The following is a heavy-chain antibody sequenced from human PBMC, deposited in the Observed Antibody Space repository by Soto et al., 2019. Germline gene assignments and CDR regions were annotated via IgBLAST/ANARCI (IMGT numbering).Heavy chain of an antibody. J-gene: IGHJ5*02. CDR1: GFSFSDYA. D-gene: IGHD2-2*01. CDR2: ISYGGSNK. CDR3: AKDNCISTSCYRLYNWFDP. Sequence: PGGSLRLSCAASGFSFSDYAMYWVRQAPGKGLEWVAVISYGGSNKYYADSVKGRFTISRDNSKNTLYLQMNNLRAEDTAVYYCAKDNCISTSCYRLYNWFDPWGQGTLVTVSS. V-gene: IGHV3-30*18.